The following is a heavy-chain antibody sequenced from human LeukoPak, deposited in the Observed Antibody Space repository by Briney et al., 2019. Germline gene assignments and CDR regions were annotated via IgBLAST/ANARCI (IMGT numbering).Heavy chain of an antibody. CDR1: GFTFSSYG. V-gene: IGHV3-33*01. CDR3: ARDHPLRGYSYGIDY. J-gene: IGHJ4*02. CDR2: IWYDGSNK. D-gene: IGHD5-18*01. Sequence: TGGSLRLSCAASGFTFSSYGMHWVRQAPGKGLEWVAVIWYDGSNKYYADPVKGRFTISRDNSKNTLYLQMNSLRAEDTAVYYCARDHPLRGYSYGIDYWGQGTLVTVSS.